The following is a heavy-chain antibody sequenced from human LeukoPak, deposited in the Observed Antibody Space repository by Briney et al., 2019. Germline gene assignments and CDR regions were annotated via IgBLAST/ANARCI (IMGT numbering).Heavy chain of an antibody. Sequence: PGGSLRLSCTASGFTFNNYAMYWVRQAPRKGLEWVAGIFGSGGSAHYADSVKGRFTISRGNSKNTVYLQMDSLRGEDTAVYYCTKTTTGYSSGQYPGWPADHWGQGALVTVSS. CDR2: IFGSGGSA. J-gene: IGHJ4*02. CDR3: TKTTTGYSSGQYPGWPADH. D-gene: IGHD3-22*01. CDR1: GFTFNNYA. V-gene: IGHV3-23*01.